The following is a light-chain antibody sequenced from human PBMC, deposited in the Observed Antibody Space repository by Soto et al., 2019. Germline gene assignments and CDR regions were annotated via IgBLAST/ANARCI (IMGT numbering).Light chain of an antibody. CDR1: QSVSSSY. Sequence: EIALTQSPGIMSLSPGERATLSCRASQSVSSSYLAWYQQKPGQAPRLLIYDASTRATGIPDRFSGSGCGTDFTLTISSLEDEDLAVYYCQQHSNWPLTFGGGTKVDI. CDR3: QQHSNWPLT. J-gene: IGKJ4*01. V-gene: IGKV3D-20*02. CDR2: DAS.